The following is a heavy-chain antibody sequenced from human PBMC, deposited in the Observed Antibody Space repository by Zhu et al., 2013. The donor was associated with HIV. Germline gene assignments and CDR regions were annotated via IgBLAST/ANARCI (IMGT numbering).Heavy chain of an antibody. J-gene: IGHJ3*02. D-gene: IGHD4-17*01. V-gene: IGHV1-46*01. Sequence: QVQLVQSGAEVRKPGASVKVSCKASGYTFANYHIHWVRQAPGQGLEWMGIINPSGGRTTYAQKFPGRVTMTRDTSTSTVYMELNSLRSDDTAVYYCAREGYGDYRDAFDIWGQGTMVTVSS. CDR2: INPSGGRT. CDR1: GYTFANYH. CDR3: AREGYGDYRDAFDI.